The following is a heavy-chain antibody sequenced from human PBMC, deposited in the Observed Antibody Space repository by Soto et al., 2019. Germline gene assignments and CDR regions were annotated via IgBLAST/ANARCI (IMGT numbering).Heavy chain of an antibody. J-gene: IGHJ4*02. CDR3: ARGGYCSTTSCYTFDY. D-gene: IGHD2-2*01. CDR2: TYYRSKWYN. Sequence: SQTLSLTCATSGDSVSSKSAAWNWIRQSPSRGLEWLGRTYYRSKWYNDYEVTVKSRITINPDTSKNHFSLQLNSVTPEDTAVYYCARGGYCSTTSCYTFDYWGQGTLVTVSS. CDR1: GDSVSSKSAA. V-gene: IGHV6-1*01.